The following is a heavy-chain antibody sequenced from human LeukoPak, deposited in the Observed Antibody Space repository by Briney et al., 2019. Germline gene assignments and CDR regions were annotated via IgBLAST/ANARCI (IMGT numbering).Heavy chain of an antibody. CDR2: TSGSGSSP. CDR3: AKTTGGNAYDYIDY. Sequence: HSGGSLRLSCAASRFTFNSYAMHWVRQAPGKGLEWVSATSGSGSSPNYSDSVKGRFTISRDNSKNTLYLQMNSLRAEDTAVYYCAKTTGGNAYDYIDYWGQGTLVTVSS. D-gene: IGHD5-12*01. V-gene: IGHV3-23*01. J-gene: IGHJ4*02. CDR1: RFTFNSYA.